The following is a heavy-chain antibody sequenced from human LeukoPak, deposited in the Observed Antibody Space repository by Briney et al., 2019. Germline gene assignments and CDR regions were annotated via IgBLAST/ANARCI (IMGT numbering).Heavy chain of an antibody. V-gene: IGHV4-31*03. CDR3: ARRRSSEPNWFDP. D-gene: IGHD3-22*01. Sequence: SETLSLTCTVSGGSISSGGYYWSWIRQHPGKGLEWIGYIYYSGSTYYNPSLKSRVTISVDTSKNQFSLKLSSVTAADTAVYYCARRRSSEPNWFDPWGQGTLVTVSS. CDR2: IYYSGST. CDR1: GGSISSGGYY. J-gene: IGHJ5*02.